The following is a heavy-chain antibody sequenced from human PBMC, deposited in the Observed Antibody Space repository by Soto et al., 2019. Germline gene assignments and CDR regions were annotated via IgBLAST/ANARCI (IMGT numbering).Heavy chain of an antibody. CDR2: ILVDGRT. CDR1: GFPCGSYD. D-gene: IGHD2-8*02. J-gene: IGHJ3*01. Sequence: GGSLRLSCAASGFPCGSYDMTWVRQAPGKGLEWVSTILVDGRTFYVDSVKGRVTISRDNSRNTVYLQMNSLTAGDTALYYCAKATATGGGAFDFCGQGTMVTVSS. CDR3: AKATATGGGAFDF. V-gene: IGHV3-23*01.